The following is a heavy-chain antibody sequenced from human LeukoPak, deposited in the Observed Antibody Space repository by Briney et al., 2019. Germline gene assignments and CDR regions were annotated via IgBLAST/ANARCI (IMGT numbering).Heavy chain of an antibody. CDR3: ARLVSPGWFDP. Sequence: PSETLSLTCTVSGYSISSGYYWGWIRQPPGKGLEWIANIYYSGSTYYNSSLKSRVTISVETSKNQFSLNLRSVTAADTAVYCARLVSPGWFDPWGQGTLVIVSS. CDR1: GYSISSGYY. D-gene: IGHD2-2*01. CDR2: IYYSGST. J-gene: IGHJ5*02. V-gene: IGHV4-38-2*02.